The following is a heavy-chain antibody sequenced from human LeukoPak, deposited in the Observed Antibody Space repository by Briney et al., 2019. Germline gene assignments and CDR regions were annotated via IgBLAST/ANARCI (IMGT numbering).Heavy chain of an antibody. CDR3: ASMGYGSGSYYYFDY. D-gene: IGHD3-10*01. V-gene: IGHV3-30*04. CDR2: ISYDGSNK. Sequence: GGSLRLSCAASGFTFNNYAMNWVRQAPGKGLEWVAVISYDGSNKYYADSVKGRFTISRDNSKNTLYLQMNSLRAEDTAVYYCASMGYGSGSYYYFDYWGQGTLVTVSS. J-gene: IGHJ4*02. CDR1: GFTFNNYA.